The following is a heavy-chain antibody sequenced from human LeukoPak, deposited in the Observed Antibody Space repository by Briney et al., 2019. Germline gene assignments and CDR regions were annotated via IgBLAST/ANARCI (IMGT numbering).Heavy chain of an antibody. Sequence: GGSLRLSCAASGFTFSSYAMSWVRQAPGKGLEWVSAISGSGGSTYYADSVKGRFTISRDNSKNTLYLQMNSLKTEDTAVYYCTTVGLKAALVDIFGYWGQGTLVTVSS. V-gene: IGHV3-23*01. CDR2: ISGSGGST. J-gene: IGHJ4*02. D-gene: IGHD3-9*01. CDR3: TTVGLKAALVDIFGY. CDR1: GFTFSSYA.